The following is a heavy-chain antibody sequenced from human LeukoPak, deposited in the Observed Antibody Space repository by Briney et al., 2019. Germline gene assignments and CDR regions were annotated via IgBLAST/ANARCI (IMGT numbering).Heavy chain of an antibody. J-gene: IGHJ4*02. CDR3: ARGGFYCGGHCYVDY. D-gene: IGHD2-21*02. Sequence: SETLSLTCAVYGGSFSPYYWSWTRQPPGKGLEWIGEINHSGSTNYNPSLTSRVTISVDTSKNQFSLRLSSVTAADTAVYYCARGGFYCGGHCYVDYWGQGTLVTVSS. CDR2: INHSGST. V-gene: IGHV4-34*01. CDR1: GGSFSPYY.